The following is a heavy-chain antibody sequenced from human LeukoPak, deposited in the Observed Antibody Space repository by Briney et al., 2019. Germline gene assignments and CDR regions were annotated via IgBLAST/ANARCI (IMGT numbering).Heavy chain of an antibody. D-gene: IGHD5-12*01. V-gene: IGHV3-21*01. CDR3: ARVVLGGYHRADY. CDR2: ISSSSSYI. CDR1: GFTFSNYW. J-gene: IGHJ4*02. Sequence: GGSLRLSCAASGFTFSNYWMNWVRQAPGKGLEWVSSISSSSSYIYYADSVKGRFTISRDNAKNSLYLQMNSLRAEDTAVYYCARVVLGGYHRADYWGRGTLVTVSS.